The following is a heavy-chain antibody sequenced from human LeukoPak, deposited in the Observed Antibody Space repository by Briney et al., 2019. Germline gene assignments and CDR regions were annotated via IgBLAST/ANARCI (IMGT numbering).Heavy chain of an antibody. CDR1: GFTFSSYG. CDR2: IRYDGSNK. CDR3: AKDGGVPNAFDI. V-gene: IGHV3-30*02. D-gene: IGHD2-15*01. Sequence: PGGSLRLSCAASGFTFSSYGMHWVRQAPGKGLEWVAFIRYDGSNKYYADSVKGRFTISRDNSKNTLYLQMNNLRAEDTAVYYCAKDGGVPNAFDIWGQGTMVTVSS. J-gene: IGHJ3*02.